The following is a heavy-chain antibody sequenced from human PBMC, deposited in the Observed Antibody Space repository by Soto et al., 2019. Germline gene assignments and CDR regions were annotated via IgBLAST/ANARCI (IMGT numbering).Heavy chain of an antibody. Sequence: QVQLVESGGGVVQPGRSLRLSCAASGFTFSSYAMHWVRQAPGKGLAWVAVISYAGSNTYYADPVKGRFTISRDNSKITVYRQMNSLGAEDTAVDYCARERGLPKGNVVGEAATNYYDSGMDGWGRGTTVTACS. D-gene: IGHD2-15*01. J-gene: IGHJ6*02. CDR3: ARERGLPKGNVVGEAATNYYDSGMDG. CDR1: GFTFSSYA. CDR2: ISYAGSNT. V-gene: IGHV3-30-3*01.